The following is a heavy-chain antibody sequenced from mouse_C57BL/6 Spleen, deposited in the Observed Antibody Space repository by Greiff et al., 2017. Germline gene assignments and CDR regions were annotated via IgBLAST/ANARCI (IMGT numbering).Heavy chain of an antibody. J-gene: IGHJ2*01. CDR2: FYPGSGSI. Sequence: QVQLQQSGAELVKPGASVKLSCKASGYTFTEYTIHWVKQRSGQGLEWIGWFYPGSGSIKYNEKFKDKATLTADKSSSTVYMELSRLTSEDSAVYFCARHADYYGSSYEGHFDYWGQGTTLTVSS. CDR3: ARHADYYGSSYEGHFDY. CDR1: GYTFTEYT. D-gene: IGHD1-1*01. V-gene: IGHV1-62-2*01.